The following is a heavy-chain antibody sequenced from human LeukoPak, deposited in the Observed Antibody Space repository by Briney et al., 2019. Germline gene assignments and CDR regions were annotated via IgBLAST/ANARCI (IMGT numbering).Heavy chain of an antibody. J-gene: IGHJ3*02. CDR3: AREIAVTGYDAVDI. V-gene: IGHV4-59*01. CDR2: LYYSGTF. D-gene: IGHD3-9*01. Sequence: SETLSLTCTVSRGFISTYYWSWVRQPPGKGLEWIGNLYYSGTFNYNPSLKSRVTISVDASRHQFFLSLTSATAADTAVYYCAREIAVTGYDAVDIWGPGTMVTVSS. CDR1: RGFISTYY.